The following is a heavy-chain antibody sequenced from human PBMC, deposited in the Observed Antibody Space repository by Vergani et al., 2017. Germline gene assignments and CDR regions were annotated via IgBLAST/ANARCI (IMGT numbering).Heavy chain of an antibody. Sequence: QVQLVESGGGVVQPGRSLRLSCAASGFTFSSYGMHWVRQAPGKGLEWVAVIWYDGSNKYYADSVKGRFTISRDNSKNTLYLQMNSLRAEDTAVYYCARHLGEAAVFDTWGQGTLLTVSS. D-gene: IGHD6-13*01. CDR2: IWYDGSNK. V-gene: IGHV3-33*01. CDR3: ARHLGEAAVFDT. J-gene: IGHJ4*02. CDR1: GFTFSSYG.